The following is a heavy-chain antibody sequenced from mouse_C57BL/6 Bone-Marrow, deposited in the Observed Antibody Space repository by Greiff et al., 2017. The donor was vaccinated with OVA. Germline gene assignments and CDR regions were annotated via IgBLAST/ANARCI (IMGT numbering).Heavy chain of an antibody. J-gene: IGHJ4*01. CDR1: GYTFTNYW. D-gene: IGHD2-4*01. CDR3: ARWGLRRGGYAMDY. Sequence: LVESGAELVRPGTSVKMSCKASGYTFTNYWIGWAKQRPGHGLEWIGDIYPGGGYTNYNEKFKGKATLTADKSSSTAYMQFSSLTSEDSAIYYCARWGLRRGGYAMDYWGQGTSVTVSS. V-gene: IGHV1-63*01. CDR2: IYPGGGYT.